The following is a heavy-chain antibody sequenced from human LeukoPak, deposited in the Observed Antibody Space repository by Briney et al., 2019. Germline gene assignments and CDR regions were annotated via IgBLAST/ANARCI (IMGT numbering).Heavy chain of an antibody. J-gene: IGHJ4*02. V-gene: IGHV3-30-3*01. D-gene: IGHD5-24*01. Sequence: GGSLRLSCAASGFTFSSYAMHWVRQAPGKGLEWVAVISYDGSNKYYADGVKGRFHISRENSKNTLYLQMNSLRDEDTAVYYCASDEGRDGYNRGVYWGQGTLVTVSS. CDR2: ISYDGSNK. CDR1: GFTFSSYA. CDR3: ASDEGRDGYNRGVY.